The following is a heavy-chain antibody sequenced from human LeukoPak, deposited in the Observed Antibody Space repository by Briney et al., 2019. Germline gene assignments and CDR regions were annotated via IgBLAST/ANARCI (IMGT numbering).Heavy chain of an antibody. CDR1: GFTFSSYA. D-gene: IGHD3-3*01. CDR3: AKQLRFLEWLLRAPFDY. CDR2: ISGSGGST. V-gene: IGHV3-23*01. Sequence: GGSLRLSCAASGFTFSSYAMSWVRQAPGKGLEWVSAISGSGGSTYYADSVKGRFTISGDNSKNTLYLQMNSLRAEDTAVYYCAKQLRFLEWLLRAPFDYWGQGTLVTLSS. J-gene: IGHJ4*02.